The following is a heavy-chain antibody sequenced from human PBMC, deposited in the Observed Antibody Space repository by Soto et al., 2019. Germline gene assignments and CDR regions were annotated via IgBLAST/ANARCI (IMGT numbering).Heavy chain of an antibody. D-gene: IGHD2-15*01. V-gene: IGHV4-31*03. CDR2: IYYSGST. CDR3: ARVIVVVVAATPIRYFDL. Sequence: QVQLQESGPGLVKPSQTLSLTCTVSGGSISSGGYYWSWIRQHPGKGLEWIGYIYYSGSTYYNPSLKSRVTISVDTSKNQFSLKLSSVTAADTAVYYCARVIVVVVAATPIRYFDLWGRGTLVTVSS. CDR1: GGSISSGGYY. J-gene: IGHJ2*01.